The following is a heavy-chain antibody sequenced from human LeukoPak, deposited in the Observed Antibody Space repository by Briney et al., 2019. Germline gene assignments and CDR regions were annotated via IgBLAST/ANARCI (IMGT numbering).Heavy chain of an antibody. V-gene: IGHV3-23*03. CDR3: ASRHCSGGGCYFAGADPFDY. J-gene: IGHJ4*02. D-gene: IGHD2-15*01. CDR2: IYSGGNI. CDR1: GFTFSSYA. Sequence: GGSLRLSCAASGFTFSSYAMSWVRQAPGKGLEWVSVIYSGGNIYYIDSVKGRFTISRDTSKNTLYLQMNSLRAEDTAVYYCASRHCSGGGCYFAGADPFDYWGQGTLVTVAS.